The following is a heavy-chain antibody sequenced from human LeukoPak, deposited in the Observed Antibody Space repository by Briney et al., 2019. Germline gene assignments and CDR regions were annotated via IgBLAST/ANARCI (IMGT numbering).Heavy chain of an antibody. CDR3: AKDPPSFGT. J-gene: IGHJ4*02. CDR2: ITGDGSST. D-gene: IGHD1-1*01. Sequence: GGPLRLSCAVSGFTFYDYAMHWVRQAPGKSLEWVSLITGDGSSTYYADSVKGRFTISRDNSKNSLYLVMNSLRTEDTALYYCAKDPPSFGTWGQGTLVTVSS. CDR1: GFTFYDYA. V-gene: IGHV3-43*02.